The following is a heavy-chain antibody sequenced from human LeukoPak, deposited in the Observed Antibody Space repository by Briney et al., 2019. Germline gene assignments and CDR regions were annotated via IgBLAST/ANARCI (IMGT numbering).Heavy chain of an antibody. J-gene: IGHJ4*02. CDR1: GFTFSSYE. D-gene: IGHD2-2*01. V-gene: IGHV3-48*03. Sequence: GGSLRLSXAASGFTFSSYEMNWVRQAPGKGLEWVSYISSSGSTIYYADSVKGRFTISRDNAKNSLYLQMNSLRAEDTAVYYCARDRIVVPAVPFDYWGQGTLSPSPQ. CDR3: ARDRIVVPAVPFDY. CDR2: ISSSGSTI.